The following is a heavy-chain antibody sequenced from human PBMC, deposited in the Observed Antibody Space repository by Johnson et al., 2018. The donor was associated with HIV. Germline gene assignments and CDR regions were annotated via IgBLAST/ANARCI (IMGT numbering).Heavy chain of an antibody. D-gene: IGHD3-10*01. CDR3: ARDVGLWFGELRSGDAFDF. J-gene: IGHJ3*01. CDR1: AFSFSNYP. CDR2: ISYDGSNK. Sequence: QVQLVESGGGVVQPGRSLRLSCAASAFSFSNYPMHWVRQAPGKGLEWVAVISYDGSNKSTADSVKGRFPISRDNAKNSMYLQMKSLRDEDTALYYCARDVGLWFGELRSGDAFDFWGQGTMVTVSS. V-gene: IGHV3-30-3*01.